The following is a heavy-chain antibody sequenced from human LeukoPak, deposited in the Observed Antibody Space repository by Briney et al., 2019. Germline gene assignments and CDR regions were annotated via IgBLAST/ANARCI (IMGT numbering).Heavy chain of an antibody. V-gene: IGHV4-4*07. D-gene: IGHD2-2*01. Sequence: PSETLSLTCIVSGGSISNYYWSWIRQPAGKGLEWIGRIYSSGSTSYIPSLKSRVTMAVDTSNNQFSLKVTSVTAAGTAVYYCARVDCSSTSCAFDYWGQGTLVTVSS. CDR3: ARVDCSSTSCAFDY. CDR2: IYSSGST. CDR1: GGSISNYY. J-gene: IGHJ4*02.